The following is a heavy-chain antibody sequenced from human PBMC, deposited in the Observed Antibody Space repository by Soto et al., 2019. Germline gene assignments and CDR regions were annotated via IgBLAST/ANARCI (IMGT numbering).Heavy chain of an antibody. CDR3: ARGNVGSDVSFDY. CDR2: IYYSGST. Sequence: QVQLQESGPGLVKPSETLSLTCTVSGGSVSSGSYYWSWIRQPPGKGLEWIGYIYYSGSTNYNTSLKSRVTIAVDTSKNQFSLKLSSVTAADTAVYDCARGNVGSDVSFDYWGQGTLVTVSS. CDR1: GGSVSSGSYY. J-gene: IGHJ4*02. V-gene: IGHV4-61*01. D-gene: IGHD1-26*01.